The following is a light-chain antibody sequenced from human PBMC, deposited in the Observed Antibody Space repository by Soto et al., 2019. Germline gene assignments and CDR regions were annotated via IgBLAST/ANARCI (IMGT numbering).Light chain of an antibody. J-gene: IGKJ4*01. CDR2: DAS. Sequence: EIVLTQSPVTLSLSPGERATLSCRASQGVSSYLAWYQHKPGQAPKLLIYDASNRATGIPARFSGSGSGTDFTLTISSLEPEDFVVYYCQQRVDWSPRTFGGGTKVEIK. CDR1: QGVSSY. CDR3: QQRVDWSPRT. V-gene: IGKV3-11*01.